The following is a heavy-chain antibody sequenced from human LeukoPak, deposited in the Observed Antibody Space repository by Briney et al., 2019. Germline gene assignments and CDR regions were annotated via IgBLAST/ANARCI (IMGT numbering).Heavy chain of an antibody. CDR1: GGSISSNNYY. CDR2: IYYSGST. V-gene: IGHV4-39*01. Sequence: PSETLSLTCSVSGGSISSNNYYWGWIRQPPGKGLEWIGSIYYSGSTYHNPSLKSRVTISVDTSKNQFALKLSSVTAADTAVYYCARDRSSYFDSWGQGTLVTVSS. CDR3: ARDRSSYFDS. D-gene: IGHD1-14*01. J-gene: IGHJ4*02.